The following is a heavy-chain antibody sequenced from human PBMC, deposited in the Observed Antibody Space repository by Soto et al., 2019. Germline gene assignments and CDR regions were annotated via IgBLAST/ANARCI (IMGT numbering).Heavy chain of an antibody. Sequence: EVQLVESGGGLVQPGGSLRLSCAASGFTFSSYWMSWVRQAPGKGLEWVANIKHDGSEKYYVDSVKGRFTISRDNAKNSLYLQMNSLGAEDTAVYYCASDKATLELLGARPNWFDPRGQGTLVTVSS. CDR2: IKHDGSEK. CDR1: GFTFSSYW. V-gene: IGHV3-7*01. CDR3: ASDKATLELLGARPNWFDP. D-gene: IGHD1-7*01. J-gene: IGHJ5*02.